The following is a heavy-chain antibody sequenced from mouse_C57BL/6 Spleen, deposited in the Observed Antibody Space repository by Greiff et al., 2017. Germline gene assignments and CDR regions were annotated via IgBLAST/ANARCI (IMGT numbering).Heavy chain of an antibody. Sequence: QVHVKQPGAELVRPGSSVKLSCKASGYTFTSYWMHWVKQRPIQGLEWIGNIDPSDSETHYNQKFKDKATLTVDKSSSTAYMQLSSLTSEDSAVYYCARGGDGAWFAYWGQGTLVTVSA. CDR1: GYTFTSYW. D-gene: IGHD2-3*01. J-gene: IGHJ3*01. CDR3: ARGGDGAWFAY. CDR2: IDPSDSET. V-gene: IGHV1-52*01.